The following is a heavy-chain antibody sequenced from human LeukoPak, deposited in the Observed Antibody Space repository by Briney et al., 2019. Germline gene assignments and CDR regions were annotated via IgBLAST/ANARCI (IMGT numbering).Heavy chain of an antibody. V-gene: IGHV6-1*01. CDR2: TYYRSKWYN. CDR1: GDSVSSNGAA. Sequence: SQTLSLTCAISGDSVSSNGAAWNWIRQPPSRGLEWLGRTYYRSKWYNDYAVSVKSRITINPDTSKNQFSLQLNSVTPEDTAVYYCARDDPSVFYNWFDPWGQGTLVTVSS. CDR3: ARDDPSVFYNWFDP. D-gene: IGHD2-8*01. J-gene: IGHJ5*02.